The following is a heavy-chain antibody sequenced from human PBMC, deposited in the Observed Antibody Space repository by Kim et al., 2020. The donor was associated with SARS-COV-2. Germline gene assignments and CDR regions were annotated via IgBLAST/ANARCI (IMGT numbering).Heavy chain of an antibody. Sequence: GGSLRLSCAASGFTFSNYGMHWVRQAPGKGLEYVASTSYDGDEKYYADSVRGRFTISRDNLKNTLFLQMNSLRAEDTAVYYCAKPTAGRAFFDYWGQGTLVRVSS. CDR1: GFTFSNYG. D-gene: IGHD1-1*01. V-gene: IGHV3-30*18. J-gene: IGHJ4*02. CDR3: AKPTAGRAFFDY. CDR2: TSYDGDEK.